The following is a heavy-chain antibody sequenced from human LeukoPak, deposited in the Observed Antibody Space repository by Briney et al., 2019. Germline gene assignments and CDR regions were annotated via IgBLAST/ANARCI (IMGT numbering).Heavy chain of an antibody. D-gene: IGHD1-26*01. CDR3: ARDSRLVGTNFDY. V-gene: IGHV3-21*01. J-gene: IGHJ4*02. Sequence: GGSLRLSCAASGFTFSTYRMSWVRQAPGKGLEWVSSISSSSYIYYADSVKGRFTISRDNAKNSLYLQMNSLRAEDTAVYYCARDSRLVGTNFDYWGQGTLVTVSS. CDR2: ISSSSYI. CDR1: GFTFSTYR.